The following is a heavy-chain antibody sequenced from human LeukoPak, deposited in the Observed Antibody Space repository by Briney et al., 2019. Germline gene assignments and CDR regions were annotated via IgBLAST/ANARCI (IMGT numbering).Heavy chain of an antibody. Sequence: PSETLSLTCTVSGGSISSYYWSWIRQPAGKGLEWIGRIYTSGSTNYNPSLKSRVTMSVDTSKNQFSLKLSSVTAADTAVYYCARDLSGSYALFDAFDIWGQGTMVTVSS. D-gene: IGHD1-26*01. CDR1: GGSISSYY. CDR3: ARDLSGSYALFDAFDI. CDR2: IYTSGST. J-gene: IGHJ3*02. V-gene: IGHV4-4*07.